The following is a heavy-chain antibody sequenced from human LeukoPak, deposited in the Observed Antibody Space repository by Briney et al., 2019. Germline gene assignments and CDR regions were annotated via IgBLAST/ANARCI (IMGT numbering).Heavy chain of an antibody. V-gene: IGHV3-30*18. CDR2: ISYDGSNK. D-gene: IGHD2-15*01. Sequence: PGRSLRLSCAASGFTFSSYGMHWVRQAPGKGLEWVAVISYDGSNKYYADSVKGRFTISRDNSKNTLYLQMNSLRAEDTAVYYCAKIPAANNAFDIWGQGTMVTVSS. CDR3: AKIPAANNAFDI. CDR1: GFTFSSYG. J-gene: IGHJ3*02.